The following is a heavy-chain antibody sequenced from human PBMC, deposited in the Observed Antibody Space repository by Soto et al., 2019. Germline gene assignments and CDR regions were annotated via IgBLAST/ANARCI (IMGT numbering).Heavy chain of an antibody. CDR1: GDSISSSAW. J-gene: IGHJ4*02. D-gene: IGHD1-20*01. V-gene: IGHV4-4*02. CDR3: ARDYAGITGTTLV. Sequence: QVQLQESGPGLVKPSGTLSLTCAVSGDSISSSAWWTWVRQPPGKGLEWIGEIHHSGGPNYNPSLKSRVTISIDKPKNQFSLELSPVTAADTAVYYCARDYAGITGTTLVWGQGLLVTVSS. CDR2: IHHSGGP.